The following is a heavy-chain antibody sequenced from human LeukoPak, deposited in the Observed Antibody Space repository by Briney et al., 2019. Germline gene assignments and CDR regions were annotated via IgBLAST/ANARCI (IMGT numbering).Heavy chain of an antibody. CDR2: ISYDGSNK. J-gene: IGHJ4*02. D-gene: IGHD6-19*01. Sequence: GGSLRLSCAASGFTFSSYGMHWVRQAPGKGLEWVAVISYDGSNKYYADSVKGRFTISRDNSKNTLYLQMNSLRAEDTAVYYCAKGIAVAGPLDYWGQGTLVTVSS. V-gene: IGHV3-30*18. CDR3: AKGIAVAGPLDY. CDR1: GFTFSSYG.